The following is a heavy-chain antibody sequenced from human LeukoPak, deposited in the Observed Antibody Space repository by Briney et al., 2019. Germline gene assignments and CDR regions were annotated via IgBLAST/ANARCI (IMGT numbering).Heavy chain of an antibody. J-gene: IGHJ4*02. D-gene: IGHD2-2*01. CDR2: ISSSGDTT. CDR1: RFTFSTYA. V-gene: IGHV3-23*01. Sequence: GGSLRLSCTASRFTFSTYAMSWVRQAPGKGLEWVSSISSSGDTTYYTGSVKGRFTISRDNSKNALYLQMSSLRAEDTAVYYCAKSQRNGQQVVQRIDYWGQGTLVTVSS. CDR3: AKSQRNGQQVVQRIDY.